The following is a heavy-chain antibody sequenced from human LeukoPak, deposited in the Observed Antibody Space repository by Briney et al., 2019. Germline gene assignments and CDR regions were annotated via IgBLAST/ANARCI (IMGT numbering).Heavy chain of an antibody. CDR1: GYTFTGYY. CDR2: INPNSGGT. V-gene: IGHV1-2*02. J-gene: IGHJ3*02. Sequence: ASVKVSCKASGYTFTGYYMHWVRQAPGQGVEWMGWINPNSGGTNYAQKFQGRVTMTRDTSISTAYMELSRLRSDDTAVYYCAREWGDIVATRAFDIWGQGTMVTVSS. D-gene: IGHD5-12*01. CDR3: AREWGDIVATRAFDI.